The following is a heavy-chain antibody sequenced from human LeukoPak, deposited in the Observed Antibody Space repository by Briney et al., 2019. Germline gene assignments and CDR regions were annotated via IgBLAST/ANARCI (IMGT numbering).Heavy chain of an antibody. J-gene: IGHJ3*02. Sequence: PSETLSLTCTVSGGSISSSSHYWGWIRQPPGKGLEWIGSIYYSGSTYYNPSLKSRVTISVDTSKNQFSLKLSSVTAADTAVYYCASIYSSGWFDAFDIWGQGTMVTVSS. CDR2: IYYSGST. CDR1: GGSISSSSHY. V-gene: IGHV4-39*01. CDR3: ASIYSSGWFDAFDI. D-gene: IGHD6-19*01.